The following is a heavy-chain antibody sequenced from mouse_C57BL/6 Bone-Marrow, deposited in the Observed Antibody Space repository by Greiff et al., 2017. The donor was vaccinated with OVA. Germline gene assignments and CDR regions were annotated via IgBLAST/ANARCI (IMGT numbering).Heavy chain of an antibody. V-gene: IGHV1-55*01. CDR3: ARIFWDYGSSSYWYFDV. J-gene: IGHJ1*03. D-gene: IGHD1-1*01. CDR2: IYPGSGST. Sequence: QVQLKQSGAELVKPGASVKMSCKASGYTFTSYWITWVKQRPGQGLEWIGDIYPGSGSTNYNEKFKSKATLTVDKSSSTAYMQLSSLTSEDSAVYYCARIFWDYGSSSYWYFDVWGTGTTVTVSS. CDR1: GYTFTSYW.